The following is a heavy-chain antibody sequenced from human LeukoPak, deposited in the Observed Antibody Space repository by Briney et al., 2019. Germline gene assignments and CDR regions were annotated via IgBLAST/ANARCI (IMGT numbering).Heavy chain of an antibody. CDR2: INANSGDT. V-gene: IGHV1-2*02. J-gene: IGHJ4*02. D-gene: IGHD3-10*01. Sequence: ASVKVSRKASGYTFTGYYMHWVRQAPGQGLEWMGWINANSGDTGYAQKFRGRVTMTRDTSVSTAYMELSRLRSDDTAVYFCARADASRWFGYWGQGALVTVSS. CDR3: ARADASRWFGY. CDR1: GYTFTGYY.